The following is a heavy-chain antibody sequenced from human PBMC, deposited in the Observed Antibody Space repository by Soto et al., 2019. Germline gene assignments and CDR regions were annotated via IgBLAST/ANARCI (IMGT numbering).Heavy chain of an antibody. J-gene: IGHJ6*03. CDR3: ARGVTIFGVVIFTPANYYYYYMDV. CDR1: GGSISSYY. CDR2: IYYSGST. V-gene: IGHV4-59*01. Sequence: SETLSLTCTVSGGSISSYYWSWIRQPPGKGLEWIGYIYYSGSTNYNPSLKSRVTISVDTSKNQFSLKLSSVTAADTAVYYCARGVTIFGVVIFTPANYYYYYMDVWGKGTTVTVSS. D-gene: IGHD3-3*01.